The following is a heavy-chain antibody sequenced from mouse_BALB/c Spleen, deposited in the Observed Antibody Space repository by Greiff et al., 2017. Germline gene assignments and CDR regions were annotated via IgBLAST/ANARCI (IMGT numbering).Heavy chain of an antibody. CDR1: GFTFSSFG. CDR3: AREGGTAFDY. Sequence: EVKLVESGGGLVKPGGSRKLSCAASGFTFSSFGMHWVRQAPEKGLEWVAYISSGSSTIYYADTVKGRFTISRDNPKNTLFLQMTSLRSEDTAMYYCAREGGTAFDYWGQGTTLTVSS. D-gene: IGHD1-2*01. CDR2: ISSGSSTI. V-gene: IGHV5-17*02. J-gene: IGHJ2*01.